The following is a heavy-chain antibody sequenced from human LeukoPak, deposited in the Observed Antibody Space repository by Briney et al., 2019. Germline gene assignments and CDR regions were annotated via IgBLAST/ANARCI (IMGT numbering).Heavy chain of an antibody. D-gene: IGHD4-17*01. CDR3: TTERGDYGLDY. V-gene: IGHV3-15*01. Sequence: GGSLRLSCAASGFTFSSYVMSWVRQAPGKGLEWVGRIKGKTDGGTTDYAAPVKGRFTISRDDSKNTLYLQMNSLKTEDTAVYYCTTERGDYGLDYWGQGTLVTVSS. J-gene: IGHJ4*02. CDR2: IKGKTDGGTT. CDR1: GFTFSSYV.